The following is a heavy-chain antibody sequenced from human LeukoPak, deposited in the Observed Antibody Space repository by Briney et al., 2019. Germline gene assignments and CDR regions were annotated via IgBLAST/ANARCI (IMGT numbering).Heavy chain of an antibody. CDR1: GGSISSYY. D-gene: IGHD3-22*01. J-gene: IGHJ4*02. CDR2: IYYSGST. Sequence: SETLSLTCTVSGGSISSYYWRWIRQPPGKGLEWIGYIYYSGSTNYNPSLKSRVTISVDTSKNQFSLKLSSVTAADTAVYYCARSSYDSSGYYYEEGYFDYWGQGTLVTVSS. V-gene: IGHV4-59*01. CDR3: ARSSYDSSGYYYEEGYFDY.